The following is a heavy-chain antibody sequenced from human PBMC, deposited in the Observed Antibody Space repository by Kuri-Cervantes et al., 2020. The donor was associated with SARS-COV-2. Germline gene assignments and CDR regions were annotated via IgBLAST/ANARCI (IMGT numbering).Heavy chain of an antibody. V-gene: IGHV3-30-3*01. CDR3: ARDLSWAAAGSLDY. Sequence: GGSLRLSCAASGFTFSSYAMHWVRQAPGKGLEWVAVISYDGSNKYYADSVKGRFTISGDNSKNTLYLQMNSLRAEDTAVYYCARDLSWAAAGSLDYWGQGTLVTVSS. CDR2: ISYDGSNK. D-gene: IGHD6-13*01. J-gene: IGHJ4*02. CDR1: GFTFSSYA.